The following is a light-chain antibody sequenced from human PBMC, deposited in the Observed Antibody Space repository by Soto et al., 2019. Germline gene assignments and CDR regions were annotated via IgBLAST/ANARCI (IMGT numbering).Light chain of an antibody. CDR3: AAWDDTVRNDV. Sequence: QTVLTQPPSVSGTPGQRVTISCSGSISNIGSNYVSWFQQLPGTAPKVLSSRNNQRPSGVPDRFSGSKSGTSASLAISGLRSEDDAEYYCAAWDDTVRNDVFGTGTKVTVL. J-gene: IGLJ1*01. CDR2: RNN. CDR1: ISNIGSNY. V-gene: IGLV1-47*01.